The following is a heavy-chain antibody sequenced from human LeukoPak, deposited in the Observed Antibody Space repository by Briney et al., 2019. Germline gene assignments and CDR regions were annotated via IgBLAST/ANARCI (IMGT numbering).Heavy chain of an antibody. Sequence: PSETLSLTCTVSGGSISSSSYYWGWIRQPPGKGLEWLGSIYYSGSTYYNPSLKSRVTISVDTSKNQFSLKLSSVTAADTAVYYCARHSSPDVVPAAIRSGIDPWGQGTLVTVSS. J-gene: IGHJ5*02. CDR2: IYYSGST. D-gene: IGHD2-2*01. V-gene: IGHV4-39*01. CDR3: ARHSSPDVVPAAIRSGIDP. CDR1: GGSISSSSYY.